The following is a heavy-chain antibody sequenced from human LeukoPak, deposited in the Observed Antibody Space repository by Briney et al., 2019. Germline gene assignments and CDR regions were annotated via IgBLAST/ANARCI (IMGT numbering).Heavy chain of an antibody. V-gene: IGHV3-48*03. CDR1: GFTFSSYE. Sequence: GGSLRLSCAASGFTFSSYEMNWVRQAPGKGLEWVSYISSSGSTIYYADSVKGRFTISRDNAKNSLYLQMNSLRAEDTAVYYCARQRYSSSWYCFDYWGQGTLVTVSS. CDR2: ISSSGSTI. D-gene: IGHD6-13*01. J-gene: IGHJ4*02. CDR3: ARQRYSSSWYCFDY.